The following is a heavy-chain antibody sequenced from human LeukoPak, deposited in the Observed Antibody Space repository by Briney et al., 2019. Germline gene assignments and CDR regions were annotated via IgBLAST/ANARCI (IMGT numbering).Heavy chain of an antibody. CDR3: ARGYNWNSNWFDP. CDR1: GYTFTGYY. D-gene: IGHD1-1*01. CDR2: INPNSGGT. J-gene: IGHJ5*02. V-gene: IGHV1-2*02. Sequence: RWASVKVSCKASGYTFTGYYMHWVRQAPGQGPEWMGWINPNSGGTNYAQKFQGRVTMTRDTSISTAYMELSRLRSDDTAVYYCARGYNWNSNWFDPWGQGTLVTVSS.